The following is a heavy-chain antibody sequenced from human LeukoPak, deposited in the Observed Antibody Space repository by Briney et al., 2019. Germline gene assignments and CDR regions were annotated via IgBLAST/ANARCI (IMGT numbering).Heavy chain of an antibody. CDR2: ISSSSSYI. CDR1: GFTFSSYS. Sequence: PGGSLRLSCAASGFTFSSYSMNWVRQAPGKGLEWVSSISSSSSYIYYADPVKGRFTISRDNAKNSLYLQMNSLRAEDTAVYYCARDLNAAAGTPGGVYWGQGTLVTVSS. J-gene: IGHJ4*02. V-gene: IGHV3-21*01. D-gene: IGHD6-13*01. CDR3: ARDLNAAAGTPGGVY.